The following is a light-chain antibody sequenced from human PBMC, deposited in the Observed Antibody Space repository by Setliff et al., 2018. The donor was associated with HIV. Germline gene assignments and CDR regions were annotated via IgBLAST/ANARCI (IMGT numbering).Light chain of an antibody. CDR1: SSDVGSYNL. CDR3: YSYAGSNNPRYV. J-gene: IGLJ1*01. CDR2: EVN. Sequence: QSALTQPASVSGSPGQSITISCTVTSSDVGSYNLVSWYLQHPGKAPKFMIYEVNKRPSGVSTRFSGSKSGNTASLTISGLQAEDETDSYCYSYAGSNNPRYVFGTGTKV. V-gene: IGLV2-23*02.